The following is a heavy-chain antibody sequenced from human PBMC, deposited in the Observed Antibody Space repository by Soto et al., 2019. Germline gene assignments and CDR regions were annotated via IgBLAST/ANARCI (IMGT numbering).Heavy chain of an antibody. CDR3: ARDRITGTTQLYYYGMDV. J-gene: IGHJ6*02. V-gene: IGHV4-30-4*01. D-gene: IGHD1-7*01. CDR2: IYYSGST. Sequence: LSLTCTVSGGSISSDDYYWSWIRQPPGKGLEWIGYIYYSGSTYYNPSLKSRVTISVDTSKNQFSLKLSSVTAADTAVYYCARDRITGTTQLYYYGMDVWGQGTTVTVSS. CDR1: GGSISSDDYY.